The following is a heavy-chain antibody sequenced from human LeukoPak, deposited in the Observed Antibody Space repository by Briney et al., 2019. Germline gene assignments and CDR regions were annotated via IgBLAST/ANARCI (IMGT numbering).Heavy chain of an antibody. Sequence: ASVKVSCKASGYSFTGYYIHWVRQAPGQGLEWMGWINPNSGATTYAQKLQGRVTLARDTSISTAYMELNWLRSDDTAVYYYARAIGSQPAYWGQGTLVTVSS. CDR2: INPNSGAT. V-gene: IGHV1-2*02. D-gene: IGHD1-26*01. J-gene: IGHJ4*02. CDR1: GYSFTGYY. CDR3: ARAIGSQPAY.